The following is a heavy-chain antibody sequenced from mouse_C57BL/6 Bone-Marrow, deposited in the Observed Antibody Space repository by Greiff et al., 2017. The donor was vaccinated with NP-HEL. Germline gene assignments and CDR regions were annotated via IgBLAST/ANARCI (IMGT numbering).Heavy chain of an antibody. D-gene: IGHD2-3*01. J-gene: IGHJ4*01. CDR1: GYTFTSYW. Sequence: QVQLQQPGAELVRPGSSVKLSCKASGYTFTSYWMDWVKQRPGQGLEWIGNIYPSDSETHYNQKFKDKATLTVDKSSSTAYMQLSSLTSEDSAVYYCARNPDGYYAMDYWGQGTSVTVSS. CDR2: IYPSDSET. V-gene: IGHV1-61*01. CDR3: ARNPDGYYAMDY.